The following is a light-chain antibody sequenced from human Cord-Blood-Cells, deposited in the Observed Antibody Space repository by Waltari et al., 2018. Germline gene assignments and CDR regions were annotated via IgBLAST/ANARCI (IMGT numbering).Light chain of an antibody. CDR1: SSNIGSNT. Sequence: QSVLTQPPSASGTPGQRVTISCSGSSSNIGSNTVNWYQQLPGTAPKLLIYSNKQRPSGGPDRLSGSKSGTSASLAISGLQSEDEADYYCAAWDDSLNGRVFGGGTKLTVL. V-gene: IGLV1-44*01. CDR2: SNK. J-gene: IGLJ3*02. CDR3: AAWDDSLNGRV.